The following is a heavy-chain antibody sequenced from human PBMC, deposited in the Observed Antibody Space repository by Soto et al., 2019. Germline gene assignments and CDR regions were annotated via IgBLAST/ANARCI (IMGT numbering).Heavy chain of an antibody. CDR1: GGTFSSYT. CDR3: ARDPVVDTAMVTGNWFDP. Sequence: SVKVSCKASGGTFSSYTISWVRQAPGQGLEWMGRIIPILGIANYAQKFQGRVTITADKSTSTAYMELSSLRSEDTAVYYCARDPVVDTAMVTGNWFDPWGQGTLVTVSS. D-gene: IGHD5-18*01. V-gene: IGHV1-69*04. CDR2: IIPILGIA. J-gene: IGHJ5*02.